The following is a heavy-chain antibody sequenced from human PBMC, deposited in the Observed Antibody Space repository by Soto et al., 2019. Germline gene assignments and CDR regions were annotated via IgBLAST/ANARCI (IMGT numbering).Heavy chain of an antibody. CDR3: ARDRCSYGKDV. D-gene: IGHD2-8*01. Sequence: QVQLQAWGPGLVKPSQTLSLTCTVSGDSISVGYYWSWIRQHPGKGLEWIGYVSHSGTTYYNPSLKSRVSISTDKSKNQLSLEVSSVTAADTAVYYCARDRCSYGKDVWGQGTTVTVSS. V-gene: IGHV4-31*03. CDR1: GDSISVGYY. J-gene: IGHJ6*02. CDR2: VSHSGTT.